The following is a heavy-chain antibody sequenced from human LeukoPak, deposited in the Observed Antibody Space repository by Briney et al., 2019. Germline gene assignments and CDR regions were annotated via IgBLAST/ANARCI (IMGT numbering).Heavy chain of an antibody. Sequence: SETPSLTCTVSGGSISSSSYYWGWIRQPPGKGLEWIGSIYYSGSTYYNPSLKSRVTISVDTSKNQFSLKLSSVTAADTAVYYCARANMVRGDPYFDYWGQGTLVTVSS. CDR1: GGSISSSSYY. CDR2: IYYSGST. CDR3: ARANMVRGDPYFDY. D-gene: IGHD3-10*01. V-gene: IGHV4-39*01. J-gene: IGHJ4*02.